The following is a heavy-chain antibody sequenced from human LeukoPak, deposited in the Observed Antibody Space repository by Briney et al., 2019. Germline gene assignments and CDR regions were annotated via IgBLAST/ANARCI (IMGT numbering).Heavy chain of an antibody. J-gene: IGHJ3*02. CDR1: GGSISSSSYY. CDR3: ARSGIRAFDI. CDR2: IYYSGST. V-gene: IGHV4-39*07. Sequence: PSETPSLTCTVSGGSISSSSYYWGWIRQPPGKGLEWIGSIYYSGSTYYNPSLKSRVTISVDTSKNQFSLKLSSVTAADTAVYYCARSGIRAFDIWGQGTMVTVSS.